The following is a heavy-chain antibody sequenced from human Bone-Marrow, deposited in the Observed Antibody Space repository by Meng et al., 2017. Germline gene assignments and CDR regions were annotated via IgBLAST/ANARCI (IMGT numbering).Heavy chain of an antibody. Sequence: QVQVQQWGAGLLKPSVTLSLTCAFYGGSFSAYDWSWIRQPPGKGLEWLGQINHSGSTNDNPSLKSRVTISIDTSRNQLSLKLSSVTAADTAVYYCRLAYCMGDCVDYWGQGTLVTVSS. J-gene: IGHJ4*02. D-gene: IGHD2-21*01. CDR2: INHSGST. CDR1: GGSFSAYD. CDR3: RLAYCMGDCVDY. V-gene: IGHV4-34*01.